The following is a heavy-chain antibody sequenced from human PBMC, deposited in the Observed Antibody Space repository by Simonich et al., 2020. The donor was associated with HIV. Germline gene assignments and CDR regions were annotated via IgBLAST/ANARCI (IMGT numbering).Heavy chain of an antibody. CDR1: GGSISSSCYY. V-gene: IGHV4-39*01. CDR2: IYYSVRT. Sequence: QLQLQESGPGLVKPSETLSLTCTVSGGSISSSCYYWGWIRQPPGKGLEGIGSIYYSVRTHYNPSLKSRVTISVDTSKNQFSLKLSSVTAADTAVYYCARREDEAIGGYFDYWGQGTLVTVSS. CDR3: ARREDEAIGGYFDY. J-gene: IGHJ4*02.